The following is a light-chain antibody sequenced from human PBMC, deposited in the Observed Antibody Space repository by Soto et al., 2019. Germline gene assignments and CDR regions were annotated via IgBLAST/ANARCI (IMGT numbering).Light chain of an antibody. CDR3: QQYGSSPPT. V-gene: IGKV3-20*01. J-gene: IGKJ1*01. CDR1: QSVSTNY. CDR2: GAS. Sequence: EIALTQSPGTLSLSPGERATLSCRASQSVSTNYLAWYQRKPGQAPRLLIYGASSRATDIPHRFSGSGSGTDFTLTITRLEPEDFAVYYCQQYGSSPPTFGQGTKVEVK.